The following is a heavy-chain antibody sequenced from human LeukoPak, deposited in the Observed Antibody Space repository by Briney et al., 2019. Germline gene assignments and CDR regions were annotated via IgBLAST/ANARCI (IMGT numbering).Heavy chain of an antibody. CDR1: GFTFSDYG. CDR2: IWHDGTIK. D-gene: IGHD4-11*01. CDR3: ARDYSNSNNWFDP. Sequence: PGGSLRLSCAASGFTFSDYGMHWVRQAPGRGLEWVAVIWHDGTIKYYADSVKGRFTISRDNSQNTLYLQMNSLRAEDTAVYYCARDYSNSNNWFDPWGQGTLVTVSS. V-gene: IGHV3-33*01. J-gene: IGHJ5*02.